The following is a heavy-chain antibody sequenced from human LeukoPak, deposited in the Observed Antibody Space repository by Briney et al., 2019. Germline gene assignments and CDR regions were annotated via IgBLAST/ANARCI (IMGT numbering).Heavy chain of an antibody. CDR3: ARSVIVGATNAFDI. Sequence: GGSLRLSCAASGFTFSSYAMHWVRQAPGKGLEYVSAISSNGGSTYYANSVKGRFTISRDNSKNTLYLQMGSLRAEDMAVYYCARSVIVGATNAFDIWGQGTMVTVSS. CDR2: ISSNGGST. CDR1: GFTFSSYA. V-gene: IGHV3-64*01. J-gene: IGHJ3*02. D-gene: IGHD1-26*01.